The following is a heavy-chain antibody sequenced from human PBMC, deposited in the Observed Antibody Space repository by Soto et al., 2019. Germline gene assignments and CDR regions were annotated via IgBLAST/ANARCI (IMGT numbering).Heavy chain of an antibody. CDR2: ISYSETT. Sequence: PSETLSLTCTVSGGSLSSYYWSWIRRPPGMGLEWIASISYSETTNYNSSLKSRVTISIDTSKNQFSLKFNSVTAADTAVYYCAREGYNFGPFDYWGQGALVTVSS. CDR1: GGSLSSYY. CDR3: AREGYNFGPFDY. J-gene: IGHJ4*02. V-gene: IGHV4-59*01. D-gene: IGHD5-18*01.